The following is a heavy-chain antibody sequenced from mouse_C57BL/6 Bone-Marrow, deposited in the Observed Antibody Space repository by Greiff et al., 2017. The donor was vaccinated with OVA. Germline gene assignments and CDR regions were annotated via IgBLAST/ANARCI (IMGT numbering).Heavy chain of an antibody. J-gene: IGHJ1*03. Sequence: VQLQQSGAELARPGASVKLSCKASGYTFTSYGISWVKQRTGQGLESIGEIYPRSGNTYYNEKFKGKATLTADKSSSTAYMELRSLTSEDSAVYFCARDGGLRRGYFDVWGTGTTVTVSS. D-gene: IGHD2-4*01. V-gene: IGHV1-81*01. CDR1: GYTFTSYG. CDR2: IYPRSGNT. CDR3: ARDGGLRRGYFDV.